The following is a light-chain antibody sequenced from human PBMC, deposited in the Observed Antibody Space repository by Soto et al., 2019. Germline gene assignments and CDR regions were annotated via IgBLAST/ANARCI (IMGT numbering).Light chain of an antibody. Sequence: DIQMTQSPSSLSASVGDRVTITCRASQSISSYLNWYQQKPGKAPRLLMYAASSLQTGVPSRFSGSGSGTDFTLTISSLQPEEFATYYCQQSASTPPTFGQGTKVEIK. CDR1: QSISSY. J-gene: IGKJ1*01. CDR3: QQSASTPPT. CDR2: AAS. V-gene: IGKV1-39*01.